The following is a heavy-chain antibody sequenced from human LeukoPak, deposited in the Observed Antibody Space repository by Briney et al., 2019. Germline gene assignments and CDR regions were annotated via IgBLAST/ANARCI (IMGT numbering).Heavy chain of an antibody. CDR3: ARGPSVVVVPAATLPYYYYMDV. V-gene: IGHV1-18*01. Sequence: ASVKVSCKASGYTFTSYGISWVRQAPGQGLEWMGWTSAYNGNTNYAQKLQGRVTMTTDTSTSTAYMELRSLRSDDTAVYYCARGPSVVVVPAATLPYYYYMDVWGKGTTVTVSS. CDR2: TSAYNGNT. J-gene: IGHJ6*03. CDR1: GYTFTSYG. D-gene: IGHD2-2*01.